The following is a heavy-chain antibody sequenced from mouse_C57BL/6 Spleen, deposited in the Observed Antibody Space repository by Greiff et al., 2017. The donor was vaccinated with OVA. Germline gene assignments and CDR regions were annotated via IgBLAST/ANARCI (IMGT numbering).Heavy chain of an antibody. CDR1: GYTFTSYW. J-gene: IGHJ3*01. CDR2: IYPGSGST. CDR3: ARALSNWVFAY. Sequence: QVQLQQPGAELVKPGASVKMSCKASGYTFTSYWITWVKQRPGQGLAWIGDIYPGSGSTNYNGKFKSKATLTVDTSSSTAYMQLSSLTSEDSAVYYCARALSNWVFAYWGQGTLVTVSA. D-gene: IGHD4-1*02. V-gene: IGHV1-55*01.